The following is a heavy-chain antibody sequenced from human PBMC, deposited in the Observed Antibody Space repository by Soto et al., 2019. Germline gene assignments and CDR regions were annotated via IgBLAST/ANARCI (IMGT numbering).Heavy chain of an antibody. D-gene: IGHD3-9*01. CDR1: GFSLSDYF. Sequence: GGSLRLSCAGSGFSLSDYFIDWVRQAPGKGLEWVGRTRNKVNSYTTEYAASVRGRFTISRDESKNSVYVQMNSLKIDDTAVYYCFRSPKTGFSDQWGQGTLVTVPQ. J-gene: IGHJ4*02. CDR2: TRNKVNSYTT. V-gene: IGHV3-72*01. CDR3: FRSPKTGFSDQ.